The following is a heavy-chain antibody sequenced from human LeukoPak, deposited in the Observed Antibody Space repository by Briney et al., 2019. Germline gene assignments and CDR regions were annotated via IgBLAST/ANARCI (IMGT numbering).Heavy chain of an antibody. Sequence: PGGSLRLSCAASGFTFYSYAMSWVRQAPGKGLEWVSGMSASGGGSYYADSVKGRFSISRDNPKNTLYLQMNTLRAEDTAVYYCAKGDGYSYGYVDYWGQGTLVTVSS. D-gene: IGHD5-18*01. CDR1: GFTFYSYA. J-gene: IGHJ4*02. CDR3: AKGDGYSYGYVDY. CDR2: MSASGGGS. V-gene: IGHV3-23*01.